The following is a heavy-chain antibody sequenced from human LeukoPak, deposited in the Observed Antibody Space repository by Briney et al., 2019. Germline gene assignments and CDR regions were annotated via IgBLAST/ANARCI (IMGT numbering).Heavy chain of an antibody. J-gene: IGHJ3*02. V-gene: IGHV3-23*01. CDR2: ISSSGGST. Sequence: QSGGSLRLSCAASGFTFSSYAMSWVRQAPGKGLEWVSAISSSGGSTYYADSVKGRFTISRDNAKNSLYLQMNSLRAEDTAVYYCAREGNDNLVAAFDIWGQGTMVTVSS. CDR3: AREGNDNLVAAFDI. CDR1: GFTFSSYA. D-gene: IGHD1-1*01.